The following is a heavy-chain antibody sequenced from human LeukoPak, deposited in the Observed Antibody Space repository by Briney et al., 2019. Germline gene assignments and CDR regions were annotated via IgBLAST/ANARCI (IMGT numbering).Heavy chain of an antibody. D-gene: IGHD6-19*01. CDR3: AREGIIAVAGTLDY. J-gene: IGHJ4*02. Sequence: GGSLRLSCAASGFTFSSSGMHWVRQAPGKGLEWLAVISNDGSNKYYADSVKGRFTISRDNPKNSLYLQMNSLRAEDAAVCYCAREGIIAVAGTLDYWGQGTLVTVSS. V-gene: IGHV3-30*03. CDR1: GFTFSSSG. CDR2: ISNDGSNK.